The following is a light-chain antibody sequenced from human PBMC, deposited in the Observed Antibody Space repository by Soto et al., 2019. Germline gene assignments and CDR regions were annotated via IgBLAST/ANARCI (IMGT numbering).Light chain of an antibody. V-gene: IGLV2-14*01. CDR3: SSYTTSYSWV. CDR2: EVT. Sequence: QSVLTQPASVSGSPGQSITISCTGSSSDVGAYNYVSWYQQHPGKAPKLTIYEVTHRPSGVSNRFSGSKSGNTASLTISGLQPEDEADYYCSSYTTSYSWVFGGGTKVTVL. CDR1: SSDVGAYNY. J-gene: IGLJ3*02.